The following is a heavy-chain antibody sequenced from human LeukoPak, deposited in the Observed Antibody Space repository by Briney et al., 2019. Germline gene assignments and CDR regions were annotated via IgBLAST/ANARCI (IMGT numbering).Heavy chain of an antibody. CDR2: IYHGGST. Sequence: PSETLSLTCTVSGYSINSGYYWGWIRQPPGKGLEWIGSIYHGGSTYYNPSLKSRITMSLDTSKNQFSLKLSSVTAADTAVYYCVRVSGGSLLDIWGQGTMVTVSS. J-gene: IGHJ3*02. D-gene: IGHD6-6*01. V-gene: IGHV4-38-2*02. CDR1: GYSINSGYY. CDR3: VRVSGGSLLDI.